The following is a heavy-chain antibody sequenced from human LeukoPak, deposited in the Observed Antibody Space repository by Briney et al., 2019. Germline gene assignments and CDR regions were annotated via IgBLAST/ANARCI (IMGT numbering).Heavy chain of an antibody. D-gene: IGHD2-2*01. CDR3: ARDRSPTQLLRFVP. CDR1: GYTFSNYG. CDR2: ISCYNGNT. J-gene: IGHJ5*02. Sequence: PGASVKVSCKTSGYTFSNYGISWVRQAPGQGLEWMGWISCYNGNTDYAQKFQGRVTMTRDTSTSTVYMELRSPRSDDTAVYYCARDRSPTQLLRFVPWGQGTLVTVSS. V-gene: IGHV1-18*01.